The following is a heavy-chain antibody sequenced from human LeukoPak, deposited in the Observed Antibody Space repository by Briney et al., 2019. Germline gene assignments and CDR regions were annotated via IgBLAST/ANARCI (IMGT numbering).Heavy chain of an antibody. CDR1: GGTFSSYA. J-gene: IGHJ4*02. CDR3: ASRAYDSSGYYLFDY. V-gene: IGHV1-69*05. CDR2: IIPIFGTA. D-gene: IGHD3-22*01. Sequence: VASVKVSXKASGGTFSSYAISWVRQAPGQGLEWMGRIIPIFGTANYAQKFQGRVTITTDESTSTAYMELSSLRSEDTAVYYYASRAYDSSGYYLFDYWGQGTLVTVSS.